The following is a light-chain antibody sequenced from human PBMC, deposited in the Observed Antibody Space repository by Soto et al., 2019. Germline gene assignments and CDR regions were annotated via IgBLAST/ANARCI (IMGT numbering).Light chain of an antibody. J-gene: IGKJ4*01. CDR2: GTS. CDR1: QSVYSN. Sequence: EIVMTQSPATLSVSPGERATLSCRASQSVYSNLAWYQQKPGQAPRLLIYGTSTRATGIPARFSGSGSGTEFSLTISSLQSEDFAVYYCQQYNNSPLTFGGGTKVEIK. V-gene: IGKV3-15*01. CDR3: QQYNNSPLT.